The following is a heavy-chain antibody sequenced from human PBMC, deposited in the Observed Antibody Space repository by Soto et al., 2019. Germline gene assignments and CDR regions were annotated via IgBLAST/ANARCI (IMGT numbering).Heavy chain of an antibody. CDR3: AKDEGDPSYSGSYHQTELFDY. CDR1: GFTFSSYG. V-gene: IGHV3-30*18. D-gene: IGHD1-26*01. CDR2: ISYDASNK. J-gene: IGHJ4*02. Sequence: QVQLVESGGGVVQPGRSLRLSCAASGFTFSSYGMHWVRQAPGKGLEWVAVISYDASNKYYADSVKGRFTISRDNSKNTLYLQMNSLRAEDTAVYYCAKDEGDPSYSGSYHQTELFDYWGQGTLVTVSS.